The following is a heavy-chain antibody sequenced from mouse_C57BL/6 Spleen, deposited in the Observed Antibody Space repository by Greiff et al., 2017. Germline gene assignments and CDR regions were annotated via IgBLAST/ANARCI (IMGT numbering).Heavy chain of an antibody. CDR2: IYPGSGST. V-gene: IGHV1-55*01. D-gene: IGHD2-5*01. J-gene: IGHJ2*01. CDR3: ARRGSNYEREFDY. Sequence: VQLQQPGAELVKPGASVKMSCKASGYTFTSYWITWVKQRPGQGLEWIGDIYPGSGSTNYNEKFKSKATLTVDTSSSTAYMQLSSLTSEDSAVYYWARRGSNYEREFDYWGKGTTLTVSS. CDR1: GYTFTSYW.